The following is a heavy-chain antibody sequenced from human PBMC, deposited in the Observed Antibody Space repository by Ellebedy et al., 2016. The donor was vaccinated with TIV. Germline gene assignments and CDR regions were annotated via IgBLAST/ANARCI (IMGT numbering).Heavy chain of an antibody. CDR1: GGSINTYY. V-gene: IGHV4-59*01. Sequence: SETLSLXCTVSGGSINTYYWTWIRQPPGKGLEWIGYSLDTGSTNYNPSLKSRVTISVDTSKNQVSLNLKSATAADTAVYYCARERYSGYEGWLDPWGQGTLVTVSS. D-gene: IGHD5-12*01. CDR2: SLDTGST. J-gene: IGHJ5*02. CDR3: ARERYSGYEGWLDP.